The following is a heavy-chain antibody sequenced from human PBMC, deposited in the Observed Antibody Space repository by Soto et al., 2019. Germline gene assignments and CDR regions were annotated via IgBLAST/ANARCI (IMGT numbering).Heavy chain of an antibody. CDR1: GGSISSGDYY. CDR3: ARDRMDCSSTSCLNWFDP. J-gene: IGHJ5*02. Sequence: PSETLSLTCTVSGGSISSGDYYWSWIRQPPGKGREWIGYIYYSGSTYYNPSLKSRVTISVDRSKNQFSLKLSSVTAADTAVYYCARDRMDCSSTSCLNWFDPWGQGTLVTVSS. CDR2: IYYSGST. V-gene: IGHV4-30-4*01. D-gene: IGHD2-2*01.